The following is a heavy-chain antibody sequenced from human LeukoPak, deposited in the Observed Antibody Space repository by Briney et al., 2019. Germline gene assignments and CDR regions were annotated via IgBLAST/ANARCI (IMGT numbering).Heavy chain of an antibody. CDR2: INWNGGGT. CDR3: ARRESTYQNYYYFYYMDV. J-gene: IGHJ6*03. V-gene: IGHV3-20*04. Sequence: GRSLRLACAAAGFTLDDYGMGSVSHAAGKGMEWVVGINWNGGGTVYADCVEGRFTISRNNAKNSLYLQMNSLRAEDTALYYCARRESTYQNYYYFYYMDVWGKGTTVTVSS. CDR1: GFTLDDYG.